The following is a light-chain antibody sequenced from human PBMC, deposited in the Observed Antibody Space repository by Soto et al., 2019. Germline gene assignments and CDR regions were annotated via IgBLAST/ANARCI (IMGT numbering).Light chain of an antibody. Sequence: EIVLTQSPGTVSLSPGERATLSCRASQSVGSRWLAWYQQKPGQAPRVLIYGGSNRATGIPDRFSGSGSGTDFTLTISRLEPEDFAVYYCQQYYSSRTFGQGTTVEMK. V-gene: IGKV3-20*01. CDR3: QQYYSSRT. J-gene: IGKJ1*01. CDR2: GGS. CDR1: QSVGSRW.